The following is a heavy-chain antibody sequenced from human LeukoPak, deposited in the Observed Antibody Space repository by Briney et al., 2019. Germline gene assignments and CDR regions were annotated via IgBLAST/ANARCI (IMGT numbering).Heavy chain of an antibody. CDR2: ISTYDHDT. V-gene: IGHV1-18*01. CDR3: TTGLPIFGVRTPFDF. J-gene: IGHJ4*02. Sequence: ASVKVSCKASGYTFTNCGISWVRQAPGQGLEWMAWISTYDHDTNYAQKFRGRVTMTTDTSTSTAYMELRSLGSDDTAVYYCTTGLPIFGVRTPFDFWGQGALVTVSS. D-gene: IGHD3-3*01. CDR1: GYTFTNCG.